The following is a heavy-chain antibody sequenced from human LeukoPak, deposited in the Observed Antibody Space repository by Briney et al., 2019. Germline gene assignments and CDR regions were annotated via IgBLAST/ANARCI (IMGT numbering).Heavy chain of an antibody. J-gene: IGHJ4*02. CDR2: MNPNSGNK. Sequence: ASVKVSCKASVYTFSSYDINWVRQATGQGLEWMGWMNPNSGNKAYAQKFQGRVTMSRDTSISTADMELSSLRSEDTAVCYCARLPKYSRPLDYWGQGTLVTVSS. D-gene: IGHD6-6*01. CDR1: VYTFSSYD. CDR3: ARLPKYSRPLDY. V-gene: IGHV1-8*02.